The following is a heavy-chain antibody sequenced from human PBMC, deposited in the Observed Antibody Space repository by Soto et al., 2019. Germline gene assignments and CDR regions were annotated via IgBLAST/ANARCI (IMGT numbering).Heavy chain of an antibody. CDR1: GFTFSSYA. CDR3: AKRIVGATRYYYGMDV. J-gene: IGHJ6*02. D-gene: IGHD1-26*01. V-gene: IGHV3-23*01. CDR2: ISGSGGST. Sequence: GGSLRLSCAASGFTFSSYAMSWVRQAPGKGLEWVSAISGSGGSTYYADSVKGRFTISRDNSKNTLYLQMNSLRAEDTAVYYCAKRIVGATRYYYGMDVWGQGTTVTVSS.